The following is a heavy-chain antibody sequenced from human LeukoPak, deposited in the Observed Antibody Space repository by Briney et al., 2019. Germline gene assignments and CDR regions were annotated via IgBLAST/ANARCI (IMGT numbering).Heavy chain of an antibody. V-gene: IGHV4-59*01. CDR2: IYYSGST. Sequence: PSETLSLTCTVSGGSISSYYWSWIRQPPGKGLEWIGYIYYSGSTNYNPSFKSRVTISVDTSKNQFSLKLSSVTAADTAVYYCARAGSGSGWYSPSQTFDYWGQGTLVTISS. J-gene: IGHJ4*02. CDR1: GGSISSYY. D-gene: IGHD6-19*01. CDR3: ARAGSGSGWYSPSQTFDY.